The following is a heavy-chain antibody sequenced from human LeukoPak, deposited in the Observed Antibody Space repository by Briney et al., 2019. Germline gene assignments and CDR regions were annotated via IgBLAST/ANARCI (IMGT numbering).Heavy chain of an antibody. CDR2: INPNSGGT. D-gene: IGHD5-18*01. J-gene: IGHJ5*02. Sequence: ASVKVSCKASGYTFTGYYMHWVRQAPGQGLEWMGWINPNSGGTNYAQKFQGRVTMTRDTSISTAYMELSRLRSDDTAVYYCAREGSYLSYDGGGWFDPWGQGTLVTVSS. CDR1: GYTFTGYY. V-gene: IGHV1-2*02. CDR3: AREGSYLSYDGGGWFDP.